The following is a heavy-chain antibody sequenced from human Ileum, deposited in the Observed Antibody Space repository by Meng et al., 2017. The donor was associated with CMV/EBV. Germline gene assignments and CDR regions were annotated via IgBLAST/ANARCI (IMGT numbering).Heavy chain of an antibody. CDR3: LRRSGGSV. Sequence: QVQLRESAPALWTPSYIPSTTCAVSGDTITNHNWWAWVRQPPGKGLEWIGEIPQRGSSAYNPSLKSRVSMSIDKSKNQFSLKLTSVTAADTAVYHCLRRSGGSVWGQGTLVTVSS. CDR1: GDTITNHNW. CDR2: IPQRGSS. V-gene: IGHV4-4*02. D-gene: IGHD3-10*01. J-gene: IGHJ1*01.